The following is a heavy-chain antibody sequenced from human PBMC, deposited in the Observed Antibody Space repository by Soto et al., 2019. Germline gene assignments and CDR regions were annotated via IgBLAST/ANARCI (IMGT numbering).Heavy chain of an antibody. CDR3: ARDPRGWYYFDD. CDR2: ISYDGRNK. Sequence: GGSLRLSCAASGFTFSSYAMHWVRQAPGKGLEWVAIISYDGRNKYYADSGKGRFTISRDNSKNTLYLQMNSLRAEDTAVYYCARDPRGWYYFDDWGQGTLVTVSS. V-gene: IGHV3-30*04. CDR1: GFTFSSYA. J-gene: IGHJ4*02. D-gene: IGHD6-19*01.